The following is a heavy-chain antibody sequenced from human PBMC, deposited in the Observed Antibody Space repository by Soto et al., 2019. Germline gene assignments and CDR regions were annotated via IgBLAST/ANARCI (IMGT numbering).Heavy chain of an antibody. V-gene: IGHV4-39*01. J-gene: IGHJ6*02. CDR1: GGSISSSSYY. D-gene: IGHD1-26*01. CDR2: VYYSGST. CDR3: ARQMGSGSSYVYYYYGMDV. Sequence: QLQLQESGPGLVKPSETLSLTCTVSGGSISSSSYYWGWIRQPPGKGLEWIGSVYYSGSTYYNPSLKSRVTISVDTSKNQFSLKLSSVTAADTAVYYCARQMGSGSSYVYYYYGMDVWGQGTTVTVSS.